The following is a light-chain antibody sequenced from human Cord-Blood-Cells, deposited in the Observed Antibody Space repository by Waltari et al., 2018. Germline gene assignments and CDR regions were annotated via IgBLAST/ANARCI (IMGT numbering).Light chain of an antibody. J-gene: IGLJ2*01. Sequence: QSVLTQPPSVSGAPGQRVTISCTGSSSNIGAGYDVHWYQQLPGTAPKLLIYGNSNRPSGVPDRFSGSKSGTSASLASTGLQAEDEADYYCQSDDSSLSGSVVFGGGTKLTVL. CDR1: SSNIGAGYD. V-gene: IGLV1-40*01. CDR3: QSDDSSLSGSVV. CDR2: GNS.